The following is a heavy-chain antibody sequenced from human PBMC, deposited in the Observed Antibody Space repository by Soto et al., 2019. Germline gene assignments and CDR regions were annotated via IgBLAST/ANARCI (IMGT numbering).Heavy chain of an antibody. J-gene: IGHJ4*02. CDR2: IYYSGTT. V-gene: IGHV4-39*01. CDR1: GDSITSNSYF. Sequence: QLQLQVSGPGLVKPSETLSLTCTVSGDSITSNSYFWAWIRQPPGKGLEWIGSIYYSGTTYYNPSLKSRVTISVDRSKNQFSLKLSSVTAADTAVYYCARHFSVDYFDYWGQGALVTVSS. CDR3: ARHFSVDYFDY.